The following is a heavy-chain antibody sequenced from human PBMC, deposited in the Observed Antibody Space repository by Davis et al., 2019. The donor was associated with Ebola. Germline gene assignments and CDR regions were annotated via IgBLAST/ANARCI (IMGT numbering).Heavy chain of an antibody. CDR3: AKRATVKVAGANYYNAMDV. D-gene: IGHD6-19*01. CDR1: GFTFSGYA. V-gene: IGHV3-23*01. CDR2: ISGSADDT. J-gene: IGHJ6*04. Sequence: GESLKISCAASGFTFSGYAMTWVRQAPGKGLEWLSAISGSADDTYYADSVKGRFTISRDNSKNTLYLQMNSLRAEDTAVYYCAKRATVKVAGANYYNAMDVWGKGTTVTVSS.